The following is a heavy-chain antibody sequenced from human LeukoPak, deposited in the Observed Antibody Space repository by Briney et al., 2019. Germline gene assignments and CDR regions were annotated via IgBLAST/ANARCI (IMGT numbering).Heavy chain of an antibody. CDR3: ARAGGDYVVTYFDY. V-gene: IGHV3-21*01. J-gene: IGHJ4*02. Sequence: GGSLRLSCAASGFTFSSYAMHWVRQAPGKGLEWVSSISSSSSYIYYADSVKGRFTISRDNAKNSLYLQMNSLRAEDTAVYYCARAGGDYVVTYFDYWGQGTLVTVSS. CDR1: GFTFSSYA. D-gene: IGHD4-17*01. CDR2: ISSSSSYI.